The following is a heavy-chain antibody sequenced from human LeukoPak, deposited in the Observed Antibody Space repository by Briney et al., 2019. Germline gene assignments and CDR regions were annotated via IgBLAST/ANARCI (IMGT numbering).Heavy chain of an antibody. Sequence: GGSLRLSCAASGFTFSNYVMTWVRQAPGKGLEWVSVISGSGTSTYYADSVKGRFTISRDNSKNTLYLQMNSLRAEDTAVYYCAKILTPERGIAVAGSDAFDIWGQGTMVTVSS. CDR3: AKILTPERGIAVAGSDAFDI. CDR2: ISGSGTST. V-gene: IGHV3-23*01. D-gene: IGHD6-19*01. J-gene: IGHJ3*02. CDR1: GFTFSNYV.